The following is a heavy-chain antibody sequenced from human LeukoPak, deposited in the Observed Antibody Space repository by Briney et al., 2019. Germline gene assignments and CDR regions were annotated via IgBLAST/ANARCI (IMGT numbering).Heavy chain of an antibody. D-gene: IGHD6-13*01. CDR2: IYTSGST. CDR1: GGSISSGSYY. Sequence: MSSQTLSLTCTVSGGSISSGSYYWSWIRQPAGKGLEWIGRIYTSGSTNYNPSLKSRVTISVDTSKNQFSLKLSSVTAADTAVYYCAREALYSSSWPDYWGQGTLVTVSS. CDR3: AREALYSSSWPDY. V-gene: IGHV4-61*02. J-gene: IGHJ4*02.